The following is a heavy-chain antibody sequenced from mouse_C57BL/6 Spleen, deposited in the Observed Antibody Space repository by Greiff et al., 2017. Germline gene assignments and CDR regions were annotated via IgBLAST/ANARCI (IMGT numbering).Heavy chain of an antibody. V-gene: IGHV5-4*01. D-gene: IGHD2-4*01. J-gene: IGHJ4*01. CDR2: ISDGGSYT. Sequence: EVQLVESGGGLVKPGGSLKLSCAASGFTFSSYAMSWVRQTPEKRLEWVATISDGGSYTYYPDNVKGRFTISRDNAKNNLYLQMSHLKSEDTAMYYSARAGYDYDQENAMDYWGQGTSVTVSS. CDR1: GFTFSSYA. CDR3: ARAGYDYDQENAMDY.